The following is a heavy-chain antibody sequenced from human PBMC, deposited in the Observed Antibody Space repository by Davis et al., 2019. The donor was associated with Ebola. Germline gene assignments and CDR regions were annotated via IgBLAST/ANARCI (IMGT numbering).Heavy chain of an antibody. V-gene: IGHV4-39*01. CDR3: ARRGYSSGWYALDV. D-gene: IGHD6-19*01. CDR2: IYYSGST. CDR1: GGSISSSSYY. Sequence: MPSETLSLTCTVSGGSISSSSYYWGWIRQPPGKGLEWIGSIYYSGSTYYNPSLKSRVTISVDTSKNQFSLKLSSVTAGDTAVYYCARRGYSSGWYALDVWGQGTTVTVSS. J-gene: IGHJ6*02.